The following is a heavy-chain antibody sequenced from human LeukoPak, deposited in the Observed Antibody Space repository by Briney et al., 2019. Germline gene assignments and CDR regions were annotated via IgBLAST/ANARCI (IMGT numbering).Heavy chain of an antibody. CDR2: IYYSGST. CDR1: GGSISSYY. CDR3: ARDIGSSGLDNWFDP. J-gene: IGHJ5*02. V-gene: IGHV4-59*01. Sequence: PSETLSLTCTVSGGSISSYYWSWIRQPPGKGLEWIGYIYYSGSTNYNPSLKSRVTISVDTSKNQSSLKLSSVTAADTAVYYCARDIGSSGLDNWFDPWGQGTLVTVSS. D-gene: IGHD3-22*01.